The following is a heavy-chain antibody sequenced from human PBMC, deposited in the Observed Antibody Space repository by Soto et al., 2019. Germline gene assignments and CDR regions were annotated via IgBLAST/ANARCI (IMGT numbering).Heavy chain of an antibody. D-gene: IGHD4-17*01. CDR1: ADTFNSYS. Sequence: QVQLVQSGAEVKKPGSSVKVSCKASADTFNSYSLSWLRQAPGQRLEWMGGITPVFGTADYAQNFEDRLTITADDSTSTVYMELSSLRSDDTAVYYCARRLEVTTVTNWFDPWGQGALVTVSS. CDR3: ARRLEVTTVTNWFDP. CDR2: ITPVFGTA. V-gene: IGHV1-69*01. J-gene: IGHJ5*02.